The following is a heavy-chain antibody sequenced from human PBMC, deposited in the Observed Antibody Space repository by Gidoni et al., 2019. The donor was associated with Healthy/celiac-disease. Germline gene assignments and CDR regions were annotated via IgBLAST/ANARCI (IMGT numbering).Heavy chain of an antibody. Sequence: EVQLVESGGGLVKPGRSLRLSCTAAGFTFGDYAMRWFRQAPGKGLEWVGFIRSKAYGGTTEYAASVKGRFTISRDDSKSIAYLQMNSLKTEDTAVYYCTRDRVEMATITSWYFDLWGRGTLVTVSS. J-gene: IGHJ2*01. CDR2: IRSKAYGGTT. V-gene: IGHV3-49*05. CDR1: GFTFGDYA. D-gene: IGHD5-12*01. CDR3: TRDRVEMATITSWYFDL.